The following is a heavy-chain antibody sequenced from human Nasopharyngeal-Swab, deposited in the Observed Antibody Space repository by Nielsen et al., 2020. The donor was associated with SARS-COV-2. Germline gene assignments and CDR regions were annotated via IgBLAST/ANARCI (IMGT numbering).Heavy chain of an antibody. CDR1: GYTFTSYY. V-gene: IGHV1-46*01. CDR2: IDPSGATT. D-gene: IGHD5-12*01. CDR3: ARLTVATNGFDY. J-gene: IGHJ4*02. Sequence: APVKVSCKASGYTFTSYYMHWVRQAPGQGLEWMGIIDPSGATTTYAQKFQGRVTMTRDASTSTVYMELSSLRSEDTAVYYCARLTVATNGFDYWGQGTLVTVSS.